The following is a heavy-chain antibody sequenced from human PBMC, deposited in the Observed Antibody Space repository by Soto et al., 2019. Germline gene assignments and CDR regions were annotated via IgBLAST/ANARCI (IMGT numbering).Heavy chain of an antibody. CDR3: ARHHMAATDMYFVY. J-gene: IGHJ4*02. Sequence: QVQLQESGPGLVKPSQTLSLTCTVSGGSISSGGYYWSWIRQHPGKGLEWIGYIYDNDSTYYNPSLKSRVTMSVDMSRNQFSLKLSSVTAADTAVYYCARHHMAATDMYFVYWGQGTLVTVSS. CDR2: IYDNDST. V-gene: IGHV4-31*03. CDR1: GGSISSGGYY. D-gene: IGHD6-19*01.